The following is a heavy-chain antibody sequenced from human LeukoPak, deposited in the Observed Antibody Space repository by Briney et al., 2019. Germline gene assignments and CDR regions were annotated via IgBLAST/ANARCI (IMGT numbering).Heavy chain of an antibody. Sequence: GASVKVSCKASGYTFTGYYMHWVRQAPGQGLEWMGWINPNSGGTNYAQKFQGWVTMTRDTSISTAYMEPSRLRSDDTAVYYCARGLGGSGWHPPDYWGQGTLVTVSS. CDR2: INPNSGGT. J-gene: IGHJ4*02. D-gene: IGHD6-19*01. V-gene: IGHV1-2*04. CDR1: GYTFTGYY. CDR3: ARGLGGSGWHPPDY.